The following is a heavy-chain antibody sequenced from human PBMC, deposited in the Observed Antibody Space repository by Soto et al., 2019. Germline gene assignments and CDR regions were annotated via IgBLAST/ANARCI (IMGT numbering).Heavy chain of an antibody. CDR1: GFTFSSYA. CDR3: AKDIAAAGSVAYFDY. J-gene: IGHJ4*02. CDR2: ISGSGGST. D-gene: IGHD6-13*01. V-gene: IGHV3-23*01. Sequence: EVQLLESGGGLVQPGGSLRLSCAASGFTFSSYAMSWVRQAPGKGLEWVSAISGSGGSTYYADSVKGRFTISRDNSKNTLHLQMNSLRAEDTAAYYCAKDIAAAGSVAYFDYWGQGTLVTVSS.